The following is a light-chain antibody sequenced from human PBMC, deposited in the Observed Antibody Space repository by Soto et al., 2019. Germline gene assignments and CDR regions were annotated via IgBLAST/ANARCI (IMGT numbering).Light chain of an antibody. Sequence: DFQMTQSPSSLSASVGDRVTITCRSSQSIDTYLNWYQQKPGKAPKLLISAASTLQRGVPSRFSGSGSGTDFTLTISSLQPEDFATYYCQQSYITLFTFGPGNKVDI. CDR2: AAS. J-gene: IGKJ3*01. CDR1: QSIDTY. V-gene: IGKV1-39*01. CDR3: QQSYITLFT.